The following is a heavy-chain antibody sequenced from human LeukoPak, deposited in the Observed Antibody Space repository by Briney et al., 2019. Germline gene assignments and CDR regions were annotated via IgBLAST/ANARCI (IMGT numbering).Heavy chain of an antibody. V-gene: IGHV4-34*01. Sequence: SETLSLTCAVYGGSFSGYYWSWIRQPPGKGLEWIGEINHSGSTNYNPSLKSRVTISVDTSKNQFSLKLSSVTAADTAVYYCARGVIVVVPAAIGFDYWGQGTLVTVSP. J-gene: IGHJ4*02. CDR1: GGSFSGYY. CDR3: ARGVIVVVPAAIGFDY. CDR2: INHSGST. D-gene: IGHD2-2*01.